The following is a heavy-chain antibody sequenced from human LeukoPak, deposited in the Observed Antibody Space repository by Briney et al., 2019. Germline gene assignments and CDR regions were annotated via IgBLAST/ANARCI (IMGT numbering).Heavy chain of an antibody. CDR1: GFTFDDYA. D-gene: IGHD3-22*01. CDR2: ISWDGGST. Sequence: PGGSLRLSCAASGFTFDDYAMHWVRQAPGKGLEWVSLISWDGGSTYYADSVKGRFTISRDNSKNSLYLQMNSLRAEDTALYYCAKGRYYYYDSSGYYFDYWGQGTLVTVSS. V-gene: IGHV3-43D*03. J-gene: IGHJ4*02. CDR3: AKGRYYYYDSSGYYFDY.